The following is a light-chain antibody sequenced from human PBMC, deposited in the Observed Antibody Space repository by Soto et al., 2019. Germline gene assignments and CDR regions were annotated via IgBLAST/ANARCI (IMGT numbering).Light chain of an antibody. J-gene: IGKJ1*01. CDR3: QQRPDWPPK. Sequence: EVVLTQSPATLSLSPGERATLSCRASQSVSSYLAWYQQKPGQAPRLLIYDASTRATGIPARFSGSGSGTDFTLTISSLEPEDFAVYYCQQRPDWPPKFGQVTKVEIK. CDR1: QSVSSY. V-gene: IGKV3-11*01. CDR2: DAS.